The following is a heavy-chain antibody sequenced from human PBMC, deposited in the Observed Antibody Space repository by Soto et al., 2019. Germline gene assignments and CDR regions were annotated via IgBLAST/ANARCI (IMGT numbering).Heavy chain of an antibody. CDR1: GYTFTSYY. V-gene: IGHV1-46*01. Sequence: ASVKVSCKASGYTFTSYYMHWVRQAPGQGLEWMGIINPSGGSTSYAQKFQGRVTMTRDTSTSTVYMELSSLRSEDTAVYYCAKDDCSSTSCPNYYYYGMDVWGQGTTVTVSS. CDR2: INPSGGST. CDR3: AKDDCSSTSCPNYYYYGMDV. D-gene: IGHD2-2*01. J-gene: IGHJ6*02.